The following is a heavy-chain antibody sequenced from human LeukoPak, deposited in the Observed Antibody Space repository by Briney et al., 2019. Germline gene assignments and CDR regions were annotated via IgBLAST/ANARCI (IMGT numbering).Heavy chain of an antibody. V-gene: IGHV3-7*03. CDR3: ASAGGDSRSPLPFYY. CDR1: GFTLDKYW. J-gene: IGHJ4*02. Sequence: GGSLRLSCAASGFTLDKYWVGWVRPAPGEGLEWVANIKQDGSEKYYVDSVKGRFTISRDNAENSLFLQMNSLRAEDTAVYFCASAGGDSRSPLPFYYWGQGTLVTVSS. CDR2: IKQDGSEK. D-gene: IGHD6-6*01.